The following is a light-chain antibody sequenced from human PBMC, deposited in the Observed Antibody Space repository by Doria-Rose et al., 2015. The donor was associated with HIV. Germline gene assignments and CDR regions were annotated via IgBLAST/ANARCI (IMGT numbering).Light chain of an antibody. Sequence: LSCRASQSVSSSYLAWYQQKPGQAPRLLIYGASSRATGIPDRFSGSGSGTDFTLTISRLEPEDFAVYYCQQYGSSPLFGQGTRLEIK. CDR3: QQYGSSPL. J-gene: IGKJ5*01. CDR1: QSVSSSY. V-gene: IGKV3-20*01. CDR2: GAS.